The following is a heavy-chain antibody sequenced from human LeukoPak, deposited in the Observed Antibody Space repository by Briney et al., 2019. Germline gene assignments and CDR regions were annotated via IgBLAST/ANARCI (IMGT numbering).Heavy chain of an antibody. D-gene: IGHD3-22*01. CDR2: INPNSGGT. J-gene: IGHJ4*02. CDR3: ARSSTYYYDSSGYYTIDY. Sequence: GSVKVSCKASGYTFTGYYMHWVRQAPGQGLEWMGRINPNSGGTNYAQKFQGRVTMTRDTSISTAYMALSRLRSDDTALYYCARSSTYYYDSSGYYTIDYWGQGTLVTVSS. V-gene: IGHV1-2*06. CDR1: GYTFTGYY.